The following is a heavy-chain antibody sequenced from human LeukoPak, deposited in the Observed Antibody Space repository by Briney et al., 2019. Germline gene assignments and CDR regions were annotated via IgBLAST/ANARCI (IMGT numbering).Heavy chain of an antibody. V-gene: IGHV4-59*08. Sequence: SETLSLTCTVSGGSISSYYWSWIRQPPGKGLEWIGYIYYSGSTNYNPSLKSRVTISVDTSKNQFSLRLSSVTAADTAVYYCARIFGGGLNWFDPWGQGTLVTVSS. CDR3: ARIFGGGLNWFDP. CDR1: GGSISSYY. CDR2: IYYSGST. D-gene: IGHD3-10*01. J-gene: IGHJ5*02.